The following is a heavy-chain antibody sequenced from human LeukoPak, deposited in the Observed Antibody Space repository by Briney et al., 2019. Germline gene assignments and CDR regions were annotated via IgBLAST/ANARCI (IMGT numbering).Heavy chain of an antibody. Sequence: KASETLSLTCTVSGGSISSSSYYWGWIRQPPGKGLEWFGSIYYSGSTYYNPSLKSRVTISVDTSKNQFSLKLSSVTAADTAVYYCARHGMIVVVSYFDYWGQGTLVTVSS. J-gene: IGHJ4*02. V-gene: IGHV4-39*01. CDR3: ARHGMIVVVSYFDY. CDR1: GGSISSSSYY. D-gene: IGHD3-22*01. CDR2: IYYSGST.